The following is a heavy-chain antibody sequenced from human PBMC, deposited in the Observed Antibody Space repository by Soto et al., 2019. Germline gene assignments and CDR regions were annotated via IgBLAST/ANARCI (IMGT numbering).Heavy chain of an antibody. D-gene: IGHD3-10*01. CDR3: ARAQWDTTGSHYLDY. J-gene: IGHJ4*01. Sequence: QVHLVQSGAEVKKPGASVKVSCRASGYSFTSYYIYWIRQAPGQGLEWMGRIDPSGGGTRYDQNFQGRVTMTRDTSTSSAYMELGSLRSEETAVYYCARAQWDTTGSHYLDYWGQGSLVTVSS. V-gene: IGHV1-46*03. CDR1: GYSFTSYY. CDR2: IDPSGGGT.